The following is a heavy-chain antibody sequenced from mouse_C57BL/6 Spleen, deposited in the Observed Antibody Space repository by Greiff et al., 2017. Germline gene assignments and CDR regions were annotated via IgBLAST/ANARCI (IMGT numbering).Heavy chain of an antibody. CDR2: FHPYNDDT. J-gene: IGHJ2*01. D-gene: IGHD1-3*01. CDR1: GYTFTTYP. V-gene: IGHV1-47*01. CDR3: ARGPFNSDVGFDY. Sequence: QVHVKQSGAELVKPGASVKMSCKASGYTFTTYPIEWMKQNHGKSLEWIGNFHPYNDDTKYNEKFKGKATLTVEKSSSTVYLELSRLTSDDSAVYYCARGPFNSDVGFDYWGQGTTLTVSS.